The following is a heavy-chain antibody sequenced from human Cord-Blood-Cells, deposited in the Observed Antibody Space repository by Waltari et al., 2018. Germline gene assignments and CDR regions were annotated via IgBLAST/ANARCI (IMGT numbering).Heavy chain of an antibody. CDR1: GGSISSSSYY. Sequence: QLQLQESGPGLVKPSETLSLTCTVSGGSISSSSYYWGWIRQPPGKGLEWIGSIYYSGITYYNPSLKSRVTISVDTSKNQFSLKLSSVTAADTAVYYCARHVGIVATSLDYWGQGTLVTVSS. D-gene: IGHD5-12*01. CDR3: ARHVGIVATSLDY. CDR2: IYYSGIT. J-gene: IGHJ4*02. V-gene: IGHV4-39*01.